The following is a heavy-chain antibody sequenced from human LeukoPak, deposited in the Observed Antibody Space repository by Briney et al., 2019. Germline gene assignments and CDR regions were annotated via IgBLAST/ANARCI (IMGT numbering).Heavy chain of an antibody. D-gene: IGHD6-6*01. V-gene: IGHV1-8*01. J-gene: IGHJ6*02. CDR1: GYTFTSYD. CDR3: ARLSNYYGMDV. CDR2: MNPNSGIT. Sequence: GASVKVSCKASGYTFTSYDINWVRRATGQGLEWMGWMNPNSGITDYAQKFQGRVTMTRNTSISTAYMELSSLRSEDTAVYYCARLSNYYGMDVWGQGTTVTVSS.